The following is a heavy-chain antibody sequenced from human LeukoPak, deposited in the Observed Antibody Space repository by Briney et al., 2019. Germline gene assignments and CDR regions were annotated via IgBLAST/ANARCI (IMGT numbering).Heavy chain of an antibody. CDR2: ISSSSSYI. Sequence: GGSLRLSCAASGFTFSSYSMNWVRQAPGKGLEWVSSISSSSSYIYYADSVKGRFTISRDNAKNSLYLQMNSLRAEDTAVYYRARAVGDCSSTSCYGNWFDPWGQGTLVTVSS. CDR1: GFTFSSYS. V-gene: IGHV3-21*01. D-gene: IGHD2-2*01. J-gene: IGHJ5*02. CDR3: ARAVGDCSSTSCYGNWFDP.